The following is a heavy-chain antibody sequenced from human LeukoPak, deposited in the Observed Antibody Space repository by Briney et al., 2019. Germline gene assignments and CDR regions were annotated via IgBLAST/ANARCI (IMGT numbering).Heavy chain of an antibody. CDR3: ARDHSRDGYNF. CDR1: GFIFSSYW. CDR2: IKQDGSEK. Sequence: PGGSLRLSCAGTGFIFSSYWMGWVRQAPGKGLEWVANIKQDGSEKYYLESVKGRFTISRDNAKDSLYLQMNSLRAEDTAVYYCARDHSRDGYNFWGQGTLVTVSS. J-gene: IGHJ4*02. V-gene: IGHV3-7*01. D-gene: IGHD5-24*01.